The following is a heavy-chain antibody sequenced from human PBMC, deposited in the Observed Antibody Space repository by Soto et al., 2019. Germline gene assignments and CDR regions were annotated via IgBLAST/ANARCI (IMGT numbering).Heavy chain of an antibody. D-gene: IGHD6-13*01. CDR1: GFSFSSYG. J-gene: IGHJ4*02. Sequence: GGSLRLSCAASGFSFSSYGMHWVRQAPGKGLEWVAVIWYDGSNKYYADSVKGRFTISRDNSKNTLYLQMNSLRAEDTAVYYCARGSSPPYYSSSWYDIDYWGQGTLVTVSS. V-gene: IGHV3-33*01. CDR2: IWYDGSNK. CDR3: ARGSSPPYYSSSWYDIDY.